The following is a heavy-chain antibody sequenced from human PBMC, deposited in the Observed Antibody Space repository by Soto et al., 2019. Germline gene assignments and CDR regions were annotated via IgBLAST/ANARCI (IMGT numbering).Heavy chain of an antibody. V-gene: IGHV4-59*01. D-gene: IGHD3-10*01. CDR3: ARSRRGYWYFDL. CDR1: GGSISSYY. J-gene: IGHJ2*01. CDR2: IYYSGST. Sequence: QVQLQESGPGLVKPSETLSLTCTVSGGSISSYYWSWIRQPPGKGLEWIGYIYYSGSTNYNPSLKSRITISVATSKNQFSLKLSSVTAADTAVYYCARSRRGYWYFDLWGRGTLVTVSS.